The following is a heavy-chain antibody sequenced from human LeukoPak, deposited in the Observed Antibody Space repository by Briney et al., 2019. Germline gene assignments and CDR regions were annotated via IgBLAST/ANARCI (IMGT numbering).Heavy chain of an antibody. D-gene: IGHD5-24*01. J-gene: IGHJ3*02. CDR2: ISAYNGNT. CDR1: GYTFTSYG. Sequence: GASVKVSCKASGYTFTSYGISWVRQAPGQGLEWMGWISAYNGNTNYAQKLQGRVTMTTDTSTSTAYMELRSLRSDDTAVYYCASERGYNAHDAFDIWGQGTMVTVSS. CDR3: ASERGYNAHDAFDI. V-gene: IGHV1-18*01.